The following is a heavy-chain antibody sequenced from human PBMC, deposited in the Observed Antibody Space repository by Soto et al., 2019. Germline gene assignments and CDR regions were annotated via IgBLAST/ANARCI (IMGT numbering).Heavy chain of an antibody. V-gene: IGHV3-30*03. CDR1: GFTFSNYA. CDR3: ASALFVVVQADVEDAYYFGMDV. Sequence: QVQLVESGGGVVQPGRSLRLSCAASGFTFSNYAMHWVRQAPGKGLEWVAVISNDGSNKYYADSVKGRFTISRDNSKKTLYLQMNSLRAEDTAVYYCASALFVVVQADVEDAYYFGMDVWGQGTAVTVSS. D-gene: IGHD2-2*01. J-gene: IGHJ6*02. CDR2: ISNDGSNK.